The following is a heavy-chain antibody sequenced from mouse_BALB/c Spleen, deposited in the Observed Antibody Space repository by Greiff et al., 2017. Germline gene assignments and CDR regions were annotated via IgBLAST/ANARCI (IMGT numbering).Heavy chain of an antibody. D-gene: IGHD3-3*01. CDR1: GYTFTDYE. CDR2: IDPETGGT. J-gene: IGHJ3*01. CDR3: TGTRAY. V-gene: IGHV1-15*01. Sequence: VQLQQSGAELVRPGASVTLSCKASGYTFTDYEMHWVKQTPVHGLEWIGAIDPETGGTAYNQKFKGKATLTADKSSSTAYMELRSLTSEDSAVYYCTGTRAYWGQGTLVTVSA.